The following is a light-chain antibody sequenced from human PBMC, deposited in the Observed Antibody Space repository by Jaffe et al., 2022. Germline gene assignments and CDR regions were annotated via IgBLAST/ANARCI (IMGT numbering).Light chain of an antibody. J-gene: IGLJ1*01. V-gene: IGLV2-23*02. Sequence: QSALTQPASVSGSPGQSVTISCTGTSSDVGNYNFLSWYQQHPGKVPKLMIYEVSKRPSGVSNRFSGSKSGNTASLTISGLQAEDEAYYYCLSYAGFTTHVFGTGTEVTVL. CDR3: LSYAGFTTHV. CDR1: SSDVGNYNF. CDR2: EVS.